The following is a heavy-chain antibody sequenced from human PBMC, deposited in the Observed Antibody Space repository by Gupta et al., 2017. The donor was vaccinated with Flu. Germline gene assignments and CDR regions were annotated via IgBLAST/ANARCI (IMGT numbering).Heavy chain of an antibody. J-gene: IGHJ4*02. D-gene: IGHD3-22*01. V-gene: IGHV2-70*12. Sequence: EWLALIDWADDKYYNTSLRTRLTISKDTAKNQVVLTMTNVAPEETATYYCVRNDDSSGGRGLSYFDYWGQGTLVTVSS. CDR2: IDWADDK. CDR3: VRNDDSSGGRGLSYFDY.